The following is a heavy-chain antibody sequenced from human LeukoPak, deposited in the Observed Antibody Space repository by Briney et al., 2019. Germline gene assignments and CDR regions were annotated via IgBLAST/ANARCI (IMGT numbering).Heavy chain of an antibody. CDR3: AKDRIAARRWGVTGAFDY. V-gene: IGHV3-30*02. CDR1: GFTFSSYG. D-gene: IGHD6-6*01. Sequence: PGGSLRLSCAASGFTFSSYGMHWVRQAPGKGLEWVAFIRYDGSNKYYADSVKGRFTISRDNSKNTLYLQMNSLRAEDTAVYYCAKDRIAARRWGVTGAFDYWGQGTLVTVSS. CDR2: IRYDGSNK. J-gene: IGHJ4*02.